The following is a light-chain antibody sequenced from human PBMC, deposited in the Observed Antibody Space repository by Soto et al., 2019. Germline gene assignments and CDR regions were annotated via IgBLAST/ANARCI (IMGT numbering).Light chain of an antibody. V-gene: IGLV1-40*01. CDR1: SSNIGAGHA. CDR2: SNN. CDR3: QSYDPTLRTSL. Sequence: QAVVTQPPSVSGAPGQRVTISCTGSSSNIGAGHAVHRYQQLPGTAPKLLIHSNNNRPSGVPDRFSGSKSGTSASLAIAGLQADDEADYYCQSYDPTLRTSLFGGGTQLTVL. J-gene: IGLJ2*01.